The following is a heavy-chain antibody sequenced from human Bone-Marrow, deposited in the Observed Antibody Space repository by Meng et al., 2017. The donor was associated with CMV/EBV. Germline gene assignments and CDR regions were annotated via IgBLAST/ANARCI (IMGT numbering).Heavy chain of an antibody. CDR1: GFTFSSYG. J-gene: IGHJ5*02. CDR2: IRYDGSNK. Sequence: GGSLRLSCAASGFTFSSYGMHCVRQATGKGLEWVAFIRYDGSNKYYADSVKGRFTISRDNSKNTLYLQMNSLRAADTAIYYCAKVFLAAGAGGAGNWFDPWGQGTLVTVSS. D-gene: IGHD3-10*01. CDR3: AKVFLAAGAGGAGNWFDP. V-gene: IGHV3-30*02.